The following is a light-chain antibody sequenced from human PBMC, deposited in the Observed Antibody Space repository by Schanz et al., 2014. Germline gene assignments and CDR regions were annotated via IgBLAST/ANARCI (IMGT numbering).Light chain of an antibody. J-gene: IGLJ3*02. CDR3: QTWGTGGAWV. V-gene: IGLV4-69*01. CDR1: SGHSSYA. Sequence: QLVLTQSPSASASLGASVKLTCTLSSGHSSYAIAWHQQQPEKGPRYLMKLNSDGSHNKGDGIPDRFSGSSSGAERYLTISSLQSEDEADYYCQTWGTGGAWVFGGGTKLTVL. CDR2: LNSDGSH.